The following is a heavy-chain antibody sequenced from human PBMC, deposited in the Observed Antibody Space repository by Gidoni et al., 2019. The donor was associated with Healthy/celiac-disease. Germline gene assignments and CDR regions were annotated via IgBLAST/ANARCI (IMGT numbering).Heavy chain of an antibody. CDR2: IKQDGSEK. CDR3: ARGGKYYYDRNNWFDP. J-gene: IGHJ5*02. D-gene: IGHD3-22*01. CDR1: GFTVSSYW. Sequence: EVQLVESGGGLVQPGGSLRLSCAASGFTVSSYWMSWVRQAPGKGLEWVANIKQDGSEKYYVDSVKGRFTISRDNAKNSLYLQMNSLRAEDTAVYYCARGGKYYYDRNNWFDPWGQGTLVTVSS. V-gene: IGHV3-7*01.